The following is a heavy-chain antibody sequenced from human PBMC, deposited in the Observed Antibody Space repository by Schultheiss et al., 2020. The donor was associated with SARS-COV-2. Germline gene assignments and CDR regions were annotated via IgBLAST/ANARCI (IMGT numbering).Heavy chain of an antibody. D-gene: IGHD6-19*01. CDR3: ARDDSSGWYGGVDY. CDR1: GGSISSYY. Sequence: ETLSLTCTVSGGSISSYYWSWIRQPPGKGLEWVSSISSSSSYIYYADSVKGRFTISRDNAKNSLYLQMNSLRAEDTAVYYCARDDSSGWYGGVDYWGQGTLVTVSS. J-gene: IGHJ4*02. CDR2: ISSSSSYI. V-gene: IGHV3-21*01.